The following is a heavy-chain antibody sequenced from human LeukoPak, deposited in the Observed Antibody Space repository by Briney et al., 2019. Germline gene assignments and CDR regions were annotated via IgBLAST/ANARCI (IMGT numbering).Heavy chain of an antibody. CDR3: VRDRVPWGGALGGAKGMDV. CDR1: GFTFSNYA. J-gene: IGHJ6*04. V-gene: IGHV3-30*04. D-gene: IGHD3-10*01. CDR2: ISYEGSVT. Sequence: PGKSLRLSCAASGFTFSNYAFHWVRQPPGKGLEWAAVISYEGSVTYYADSVKGRFTISRDNSKNTLDLQMNSLRVEDTAVYYCVRDRVPWGGALGGAKGMDVWGEGTTVTVSS.